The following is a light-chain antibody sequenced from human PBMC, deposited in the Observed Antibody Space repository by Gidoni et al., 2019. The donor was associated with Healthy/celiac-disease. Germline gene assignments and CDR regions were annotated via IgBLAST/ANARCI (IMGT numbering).Light chain of an antibody. V-gene: IGLV2-14*01. CDR1: SSDVGGYNY. J-gene: IGLJ3*02. Sequence: QSALPQPASVSGSLGHPITISCTGTSSDVGGYNYVSWYQQPPGKAPKLMIYDVSNRPSGVSNRFSGSKSGNTASLTISGLQAEDEADYYCSSYTSSSTLVFGGGTKLTVL. CDR3: SSYTSSSTLV. CDR2: DVS.